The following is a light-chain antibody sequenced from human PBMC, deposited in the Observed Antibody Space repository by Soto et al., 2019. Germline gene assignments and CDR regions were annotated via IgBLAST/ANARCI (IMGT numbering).Light chain of an antibody. Sequence: EIVLTQSPGTLSLSPGERATLSCRASQSVSSSYLAWYQQKPGQAPRLLIYNASSRATGIPDRFSGSGSGTDFTLTISRLEPEDFAVYYCQQFLGAFGQGTKVEIK. CDR1: QSVSSSY. V-gene: IGKV3-20*01. CDR2: NAS. CDR3: QQFLGA. J-gene: IGKJ1*01.